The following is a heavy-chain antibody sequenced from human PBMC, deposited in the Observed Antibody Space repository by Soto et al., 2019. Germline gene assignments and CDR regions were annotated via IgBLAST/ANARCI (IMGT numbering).Heavy chain of an antibody. CDR3: ARGSTVTPGFDY. Sequence: PSPTLSLPCAISGYSVSSDSAALKWIRQSPSRGLEWLGRTYYRSKWYYSYAVSLKSRMTINPDTSKNQFSLQLNSVTPDDTAVYYCARGSTVTPGFDYWGQGTLVTVSS. CDR2: TYYRSKWYY. D-gene: IGHD4-17*01. CDR1: GYSVSSDSAA. J-gene: IGHJ4*02. V-gene: IGHV6-1*01.